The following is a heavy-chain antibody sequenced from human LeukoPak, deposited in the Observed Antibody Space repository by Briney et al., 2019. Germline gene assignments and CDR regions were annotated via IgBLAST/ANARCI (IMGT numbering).Heavy chain of an antibody. V-gene: IGHV4-34*01. CDR1: VGFFSGYY. Sequence: TVSVTCAVYVGFFSGYYWSWIRQPPGKGLEGIGEINHSGSTNSNPSLKSRITISVDTYKNQISLKLSSVTAADTAVYYCATRHLGYCSGGSCYSGYFQHWGQGTPVTVSS. CDR2: INHSGST. J-gene: IGHJ1*01. CDR3: ATRHLGYCSGGSCYSGYFQH. D-gene: IGHD2-15*01.